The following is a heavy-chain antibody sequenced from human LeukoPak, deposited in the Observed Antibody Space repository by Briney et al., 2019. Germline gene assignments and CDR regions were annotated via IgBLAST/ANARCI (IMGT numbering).Heavy chain of an antibody. CDR3: ARDRIPITIFGVVTAGGFDP. D-gene: IGHD3-3*01. CDR1: GGSISSYY. J-gene: IGHJ5*02. CDR2: IYYSGST. V-gene: IGHV4-59*01. Sequence: SETLFLTCTVSGGSISSYYWSWIRQPPGKGLEWIGYIYYSGSTNYNPSLKSRVTISVDTSKNQFSLKLSSVTAADTAVYYCARDRIPITIFGVVTAGGFDPWGQGTLVTVSS.